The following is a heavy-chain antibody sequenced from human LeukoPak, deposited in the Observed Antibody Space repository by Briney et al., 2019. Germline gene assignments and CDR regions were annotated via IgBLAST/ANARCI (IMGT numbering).Heavy chain of an antibody. CDR1: GYSFTKSW. J-gene: IGHJ6*03. D-gene: IGHD2-2*01. CDR3: ARHVCSRTTRYWPFYYMDV. Sequence: GEPLKISCKASGYSFTKSWIGWVRHTPAKGLEWMGMIYPGDSDTVYSPSFQGQVTISADRSMSTAYLQWSSLKASDTAMYYCARHVCSRTTRYWPFYYMDVWGIGTTVTVSS. V-gene: IGHV5-51*01. CDR2: IYPGDSDT.